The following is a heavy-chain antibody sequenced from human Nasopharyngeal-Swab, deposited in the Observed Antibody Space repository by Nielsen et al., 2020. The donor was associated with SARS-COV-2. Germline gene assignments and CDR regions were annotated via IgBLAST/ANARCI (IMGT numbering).Heavy chain of an antibody. V-gene: IGHV3-9*01. CDR3: TLLQERF. CDR2: ISWNSGSI. Sequence: SLKISCAASGFTFDDYAMHWVRQAPGKGLEWVSGISWNSGSIGYADSVKGRFTISRDNAKNSLYLQMNSLHQGPIGLPPGTLLQERFWG. J-gene: IGHJ6*01. CDR1: GFTFDDYA.